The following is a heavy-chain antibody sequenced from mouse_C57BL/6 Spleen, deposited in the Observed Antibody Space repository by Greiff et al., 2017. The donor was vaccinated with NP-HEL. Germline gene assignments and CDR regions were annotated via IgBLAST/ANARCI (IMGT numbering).Heavy chain of an antibody. V-gene: IGHV1-63*01. CDR3: ARRITTAVATGAMDY. Sequence: QVQLQQSGAELVRPGTSVKMSCKASGYTFTNYWIGWAKQRPGHGLEWIGDIYPGGGYTNYNEKFKGKATLTADKSSSTAYMQFSSLTSEDSAIYYCARRITTAVATGAMDYWGQRTSVTVSS. CDR2: IYPGGGYT. D-gene: IGHD1-1*01. CDR1: GYTFTNYW. J-gene: IGHJ4*01.